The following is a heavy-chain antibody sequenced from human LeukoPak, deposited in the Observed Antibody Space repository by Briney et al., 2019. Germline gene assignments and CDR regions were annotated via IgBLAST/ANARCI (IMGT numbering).Heavy chain of an antibody. CDR2: INHSGST. J-gene: IGHJ4*02. CDR1: GGSISSYY. CDR3: ARGMRGLAAAGTCFDY. V-gene: IGHV4-34*01. D-gene: IGHD6-13*01. Sequence: PSETLSLTCTVSGGSISSYYWSWIRQPPGKGLEWIGEINHSGSTNYNPSLKSRVTISVDTSKNQFSLKLSSVTAADTAVYYCARGMRGLAAAGTCFDYWGQGTLVTVSS.